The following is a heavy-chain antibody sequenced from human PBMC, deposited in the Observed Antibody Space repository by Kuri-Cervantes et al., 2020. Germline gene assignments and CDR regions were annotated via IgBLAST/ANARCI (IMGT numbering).Heavy chain of an antibody. J-gene: IGHJ6*03. V-gene: IGHV1-8*01. D-gene: IGHD6-6*01. CDR3: ARGSSSFWYYYYMDV. CDR2: MNPNSGNT. Sequence: ASVKVSCKASGYTFTSYDINWVRQATGQGLEWMGWMNPNSGNTGYAQKFQGRVTMTRNTSISTAYMELSSLRSEDTAVYYCARGSSSFWYYYYMDVWGKGTTVTVSS. CDR1: GYTFTSYD.